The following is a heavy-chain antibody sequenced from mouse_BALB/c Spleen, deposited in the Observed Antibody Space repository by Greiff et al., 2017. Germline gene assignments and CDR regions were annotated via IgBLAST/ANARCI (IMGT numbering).Heavy chain of an antibody. V-gene: IGHV3-2*02. J-gene: IGHJ4*01. CDR1: GYSIPSDYA. CDR2: ISYSGST. CDR3: ARRHYYAMDY. Sequence: EVKLLESGPGLVKPSQSLSLTCTVTGYSIPSDYAWNWIRQFPGNKLEWMGYISYSGSTSYNPSLKSRISITRDTSKNQFFLQLNSVTTEDTATYYCARRHYYAMDYWGQGTSVTVSS.